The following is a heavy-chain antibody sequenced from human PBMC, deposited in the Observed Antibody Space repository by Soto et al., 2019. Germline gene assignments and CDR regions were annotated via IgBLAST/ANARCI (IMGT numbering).Heavy chain of an antibody. CDR1: GFSLTTSGVG. V-gene: IGHV2-5*02. J-gene: IGHJ4*02. CDR3: AHRVLRTVFGLVTTTAIYFDF. Sequence: QITLNESGPTVVSPTETLTLTCRFSGFSLTTSGVGVGWISQSPGKAPEWLALIYWDADKRYSASLKSRLTITKDTSKNQVVLTVSDLDPTDTATYYCAHRVLRTVFGLVTTTAIYFDFWGQGTPVAVSS. D-gene: IGHD3-3*01. CDR2: IYWDADK.